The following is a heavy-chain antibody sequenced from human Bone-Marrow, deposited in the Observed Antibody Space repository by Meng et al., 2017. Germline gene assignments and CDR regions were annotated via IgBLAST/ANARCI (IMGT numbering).Heavy chain of an antibody. CDR1: GFTFSNAW. J-gene: IGHJ4*02. D-gene: IGHD5-18*01. Sequence: GESLKISCAASGFTFSNAWMSWVRQAPGKGLEWVGFIRSKAYGGTTEYAASVKGRFTISRDDSRSIAYLQMNSLKTEDTAVYYCTRSYSYDYSYSLDYWGQGTLVTVSS. CDR2: IRSKAYGGTT. CDR3: TRSYSYDYSYSLDY. V-gene: IGHV3-49*04.